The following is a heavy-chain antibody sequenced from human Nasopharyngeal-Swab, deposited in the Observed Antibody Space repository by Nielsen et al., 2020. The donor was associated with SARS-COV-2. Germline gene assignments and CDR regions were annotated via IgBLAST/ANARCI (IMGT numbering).Heavy chain of an antibody. Sequence: GGSLRLSCAPSGFTFIDYYMSWTRQAQGKGRAWVSYISSSGSTIYYADSVKGRFTISRDNAKNPLYLQMNSLRAEDTAVYYCARVFPAQWLVLSPTGYFDLWGRGTLVTVSS. CDR2: ISSSGSTI. CDR1: GFTFIDYY. V-gene: IGHV3-11*01. J-gene: IGHJ2*01. D-gene: IGHD6-19*01. CDR3: ARVFPAQWLVLSPTGYFDL.